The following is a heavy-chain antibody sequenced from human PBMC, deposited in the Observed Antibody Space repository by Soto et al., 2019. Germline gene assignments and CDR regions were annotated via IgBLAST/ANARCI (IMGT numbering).Heavy chain of an antibody. CDR3: ARERATDWGLLDYMDV. CDR1: GFTFSSYS. D-gene: IGHD5-12*01. J-gene: IGHJ6*03. V-gene: IGHV3-21*01. CDR2: ISSSSSYI. Sequence: GGSLRLSCAASGFTFSSYSMNWVRQAPGKGLEWVSSISSSSSYIYYTDSVKGRFTISRDNAKNSLYLQMNSLRAEDTAVYYCARERATDWGLLDYMDVWGKGTTVTVSS.